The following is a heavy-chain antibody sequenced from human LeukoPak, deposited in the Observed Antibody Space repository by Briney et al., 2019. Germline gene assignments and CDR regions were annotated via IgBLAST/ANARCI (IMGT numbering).Heavy chain of an antibody. CDR2: ISTTSAYI. CDR1: GFTFSNHD. D-gene: IGHD6-13*01. J-gene: IGHJ4*02. V-gene: IGHV3-21*01. CDR3: ARDTQGPIAAAGSDY. Sequence: PGGSLRLSCAASGFTFSNHDMNRVRQAPGKGLEWVSSISTTSAYIYYAGSVRGRFTISRDNSKNSLYLQMDSLRVEDTAVYYCARDTQGPIAAAGSDYWGQGTLVTVSS.